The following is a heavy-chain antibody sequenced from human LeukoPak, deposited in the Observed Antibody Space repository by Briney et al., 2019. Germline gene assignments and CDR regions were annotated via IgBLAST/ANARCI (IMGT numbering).Heavy chain of an antibody. CDR1: GGTFSSYA. CDR2: IIPIFGTA. Sequence: ASVKVSCKASGGTFSSYAISWWRQAPGQGLEWMGGIIPIFGTANYAQKFQGRVTITTDESSSTAYMELSSLRSEDKAVYYCASGVVVTAIPRKNGGYYYMDVWGKGTTVTVSS. J-gene: IGHJ6*03. V-gene: IGHV1-69*05. D-gene: IGHD2-21*02. CDR3: ASGVVVTAIPRKNGGYYYMDV.